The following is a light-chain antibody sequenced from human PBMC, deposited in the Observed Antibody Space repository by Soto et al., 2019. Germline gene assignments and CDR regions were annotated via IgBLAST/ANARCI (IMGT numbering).Light chain of an antibody. CDR2: EVN. J-gene: IGLJ1*01. Sequence: QSALTQPPSASGSPGQSLTISCTGTGSDIGGYNFVSWYQQHPGKVPKLIIYEVNKRPSGVPDRFSGSKSGNTASLTVSGLQADDEADYYCSSYAGTNNRYVFGTGTKLTVL. CDR3: SSYAGTNNRYV. CDR1: GSDIGGYNF. V-gene: IGLV2-8*01.